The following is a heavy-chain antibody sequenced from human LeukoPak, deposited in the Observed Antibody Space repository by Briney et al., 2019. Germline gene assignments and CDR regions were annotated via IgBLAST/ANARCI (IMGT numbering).Heavy chain of an antibody. J-gene: IGHJ3*02. CDR1: GLTFSNYG. Sequence: GRSLRLPCAASGLTFSNYGMHWVRQAPGKGLEWVAVISADGNHEYYTDSVKGRFTISRDNSKNTLYLQMNSVRTEDTAEYYCAKDHENWRWLDIWGQGTMVTVSS. D-gene: IGHD5-24*01. CDR3: AKDHENWRWLDI. V-gene: IGHV3-30*18. CDR2: ISADGNHE.